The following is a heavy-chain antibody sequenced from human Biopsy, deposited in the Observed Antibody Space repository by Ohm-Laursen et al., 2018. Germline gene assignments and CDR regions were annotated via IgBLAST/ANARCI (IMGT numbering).Heavy chain of an antibody. V-gene: IGHV3-21*04. CDR3: ARDRSGLTLTTLDF. Sequence: SLRLSCAASGFTLSSYSMNWVRQTPGKGLEWVSTISSSGDNIYYVDSVKGRFTISRDNAKNSLSLQMNSLRAEDTALYYCARDRSGLTLTTLDFWGHGTLVTVSS. CDR2: ISSSGDNI. D-gene: IGHD6-25*01. J-gene: IGHJ4*01. CDR1: GFTLSSYS.